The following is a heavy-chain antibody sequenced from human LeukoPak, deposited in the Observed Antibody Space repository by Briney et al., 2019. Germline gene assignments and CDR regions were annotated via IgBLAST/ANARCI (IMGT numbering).Heavy chain of an antibody. CDR2: INPNSGGT. D-gene: IGHD3-10*01. Sequence: ASVKVSYKPSGYTFTRYYMHWVRQAPGQGLEWMGWINPNSGGTNYAQKFQGRVTMTRDTSISTAYMELGRLRSDDTAVYYCARDRITMVRGVIGRYNWFDPWGQGTLVSVSS. V-gene: IGHV1-2*02. CDR1: GYTFTRYY. J-gene: IGHJ5*02. CDR3: ARDRITMVRGVIGRYNWFDP.